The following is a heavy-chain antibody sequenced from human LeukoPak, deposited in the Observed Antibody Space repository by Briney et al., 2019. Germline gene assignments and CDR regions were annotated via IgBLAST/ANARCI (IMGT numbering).Heavy chain of an antibody. CDR2: ISGTGFTT. Sequence: GGSLRLSCAASGFTFNSYAMNWVRQAPGMGLEWVSTISGTGFTTYYAESLKGWFTISRDNSRDTLYLQMNSLRAEDTAVYYCARGGGIAVLGWLDPWGQGTLVTVSS. CDR1: GFTFNSYA. J-gene: IGHJ5*02. D-gene: IGHD6-19*01. V-gene: IGHV3-23*01. CDR3: ARGGGIAVLGWLDP.